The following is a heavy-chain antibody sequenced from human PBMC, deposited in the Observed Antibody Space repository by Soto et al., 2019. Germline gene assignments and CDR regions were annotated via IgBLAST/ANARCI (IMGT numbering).Heavy chain of an antibody. CDR1: GYIFTTYT. V-gene: IGHV1-3*01. CDR2: INAGKGNT. D-gene: IGHD6-19*01. Sequence: ASVKVSCEDFGYIFTTYTMHWGRQAPGQRLEWMGWINAGKGNTKYSQKFQGRVTITRDTSASTAYMELSSLRSEDTAVYYCARMYSSGFFDYWGQGTLVTVSS. CDR3: ARMYSSGFFDY. J-gene: IGHJ4*02.